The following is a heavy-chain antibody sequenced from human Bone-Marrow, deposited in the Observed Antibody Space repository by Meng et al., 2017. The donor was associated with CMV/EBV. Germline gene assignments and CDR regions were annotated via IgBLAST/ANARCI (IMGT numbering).Heavy chain of an antibody. CDR1: GSISRSSYY. CDR3: ARHAFEVDVAATVDY. V-gene: IGHV4-39*01. Sequence: GSISRSSYYWGWIRQPPGKGLEWIGSVYYSGSTYYNPSLKSRVTISVDTSKNQFSLKLSSVTAADTAVYYCARHAFEVDVAATVDYWGQGTLVTVSS. D-gene: IGHD5-12*01. CDR2: VYYSGST. J-gene: IGHJ4*02.